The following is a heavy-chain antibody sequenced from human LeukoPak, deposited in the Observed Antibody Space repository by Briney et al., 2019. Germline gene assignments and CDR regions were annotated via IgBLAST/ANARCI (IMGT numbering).Heavy chain of an antibody. CDR1: GFTFSSYA. D-gene: IGHD3-22*01. CDR2: ITASGVTT. J-gene: IGHJ4*02. V-gene: IGHV3-23*01. Sequence: GGSLRLSCAASGFTFSSYAMSWVRQAPGKGLEWISTITASGVTTYYADSVKGRFTISRDNSKNTLYLQMNSLRAEDTAVYYCARAAGSSGYYRYYFDYWGQGTLVTVSS. CDR3: ARAAGSSGYYRYYFDY.